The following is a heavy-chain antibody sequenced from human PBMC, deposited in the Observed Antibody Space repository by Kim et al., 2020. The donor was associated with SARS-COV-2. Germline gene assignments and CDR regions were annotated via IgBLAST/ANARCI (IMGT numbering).Heavy chain of an antibody. CDR3: ARDIPLWGSGSPYFDY. CDR1: GYTFTSYA. Sequence: ASVKVSCKASGYTFTSYAMNWVRQAPGQGLEWMGWINTNTGNPTYAQGFTGRFVFSLDTSVSTAYLQISSLKAEDTAVYYCARDIPLWGSGSPYFDYWGQGTLVTVSS. V-gene: IGHV7-4-1*02. D-gene: IGHD3-10*01. CDR2: INTNTGNP. J-gene: IGHJ4*02.